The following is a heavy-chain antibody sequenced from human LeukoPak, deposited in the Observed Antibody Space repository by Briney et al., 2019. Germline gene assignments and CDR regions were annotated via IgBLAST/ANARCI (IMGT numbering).Heavy chain of an antibody. CDR2: IYSSGST. V-gene: IGHV3-53*01. J-gene: IGHJ4*02. CDR1: GFILSSNY. D-gene: IGHD2-15*01. CDR3: ARGLESCSSGSCFKD. Sequence: GGSLRLSCAASGFILSSNYMSWVRQAPGKGLEGVSLIYSSGSTYYTASVKGRFTISRDHSKNTLYLQMNSLRAEDAALYYCARGLESCSSGSCFKDWGQGTLVTVSS.